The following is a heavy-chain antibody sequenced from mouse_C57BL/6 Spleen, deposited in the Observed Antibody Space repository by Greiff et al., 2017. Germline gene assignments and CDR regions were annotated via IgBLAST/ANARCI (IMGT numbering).Heavy chain of an antibody. Sequence: VQLQQPGAELVRPGTSVKLSCKASGYTFTSYWMHWVKQRPGQGLEWIGVIDPSDSYTNYNQKFKGKATLTVDTSSSTAYMQLSSLTSEDSAVYYCASEGYDYGSSSWFAYWGQGTLVTVSA. CDR3: ASEGYDYGSSSWFAY. CDR1: GYTFTSYW. D-gene: IGHD1-1*01. V-gene: IGHV1-59*01. CDR2: IDPSDSYT. J-gene: IGHJ3*01.